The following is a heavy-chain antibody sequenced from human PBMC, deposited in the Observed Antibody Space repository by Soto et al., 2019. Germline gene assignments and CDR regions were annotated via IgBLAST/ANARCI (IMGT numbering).Heavy chain of an antibody. V-gene: IGHV4-4*02. J-gene: IGHJ6*02. CDR2: IHHSRST. CDR3: ARETIYDILTGYYDNYYYYYGMDV. Sequence: WIGEIHHSRSTNYNPSLKSRVTISVDKSKNQFSLKLSSVTAADTAVYYCARETIYDILTGYYDNYYYYYGMDVWGQGTTV. D-gene: IGHD3-9*01.